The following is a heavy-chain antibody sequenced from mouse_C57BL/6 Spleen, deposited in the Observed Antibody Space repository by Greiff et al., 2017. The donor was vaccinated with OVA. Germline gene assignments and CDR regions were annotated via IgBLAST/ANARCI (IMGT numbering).Heavy chain of an antibody. CDR3: ARDATYYDYDVDWYFDV. Sequence: EVQLVESEGGLVQPGSSMKLSCTASGFTFSDYYMAWVRQVPEKGLEWVANINYDGSSTYYLDSLKSRFIISRDNAKNILYLQMSSLKSEDTATYYCARDATYYDYDVDWYFDVWGTGTTVTVSS. D-gene: IGHD2-4*01. CDR1: GFTFSDYY. CDR2: INYDGSST. V-gene: IGHV5-16*01. J-gene: IGHJ1*03.